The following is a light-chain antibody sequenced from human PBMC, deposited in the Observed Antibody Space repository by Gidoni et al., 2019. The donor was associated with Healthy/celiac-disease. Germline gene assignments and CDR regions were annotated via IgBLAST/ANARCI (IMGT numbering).Light chain of an antibody. CDR1: QGISSA. Sequence: AIQLTQSPSSLSASVGDRVTITCRASQGISSALAWYQQKPGKAPKLLIYDASSLESGVPSRFSGSGSGTDFTLTISSLQPEDCATYYCQQFNSYPALTFGGETKVEIK. CDR3: QQFNSYPALT. V-gene: IGKV1-13*02. CDR2: DAS. J-gene: IGKJ4*01.